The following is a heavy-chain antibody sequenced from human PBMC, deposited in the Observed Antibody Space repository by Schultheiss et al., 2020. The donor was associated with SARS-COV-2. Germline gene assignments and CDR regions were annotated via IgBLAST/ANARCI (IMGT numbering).Heavy chain of an antibody. D-gene: IGHD5-24*01. Sequence: GGSLRLSCAASGFTFSSYAMSWVRQAPGKGLEWVSAISGSGGSTYYADSVKGRCTISRDNSKNTMYLQMYSLRAEDTAIYYCAKEPLAIGVASITDGRDYWGQGTLVTVSS. CDR3: AKEPLAIGVASITDGRDY. CDR1: GFTFSSYA. J-gene: IGHJ4*02. CDR2: ISGSGGST. V-gene: IGHV3-23*01.